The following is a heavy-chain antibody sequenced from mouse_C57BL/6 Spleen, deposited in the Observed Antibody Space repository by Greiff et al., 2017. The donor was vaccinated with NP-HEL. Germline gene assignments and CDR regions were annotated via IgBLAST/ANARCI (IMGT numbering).Heavy chain of an antibody. Sequence: EVMLVESGGGLVQPGGSMKLSCVASGFTFSNYWMNWVRQSPEKGLEWVAQIRLKSDNYATHYAESVKGRFTISRDDSKSSVYLQMNNLRAEDTGIYYCTVGYGVAYWGQGTLVTVSA. V-gene: IGHV6-3*01. CDR2: IRLKSDNYAT. D-gene: IGHD3-2*02. CDR3: TVGYGVAY. CDR1: GFTFSNYW. J-gene: IGHJ3*01.